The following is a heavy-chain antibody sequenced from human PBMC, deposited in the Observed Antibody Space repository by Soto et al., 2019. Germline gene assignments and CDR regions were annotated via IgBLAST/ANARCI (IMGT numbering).Heavy chain of an antibody. CDR1: GGSFSGYY. V-gene: IGHV4-34*01. Sequence: QVQLQQWGAGLLKPSETLSLTCAVYGGSFSGYYWSWIRQPPGKGLEWIGEINHSGSTNYNPSLKGRVTISVDTSKNQFSLKLSSVTAADTAVYYCAREPSSGWYRNRNFDYWGQGTLVTVSS. J-gene: IGHJ4*02. CDR3: AREPSSGWYRNRNFDY. D-gene: IGHD6-19*01. CDR2: INHSGST.